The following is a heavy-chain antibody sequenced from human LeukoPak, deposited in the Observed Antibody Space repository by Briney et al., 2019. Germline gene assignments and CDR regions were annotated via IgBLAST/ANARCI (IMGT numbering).Heavy chain of an antibody. CDR3: ARDLEYYYGSGSYYFDY. V-gene: IGHV1-18*04. J-gene: IGHJ4*02. Sequence: ASVKVSCKASGYTITSYDISWVRQAPGQGLEWMGWISAYNGNTNYAQKLQGRVTMTTDTSTSTAYMELRSLRSDDTAVYYCARDLEYYYGSGSYYFDYWGQGTLVTVSS. CDR1: GYTITSYD. D-gene: IGHD3-10*01. CDR2: ISAYNGNT.